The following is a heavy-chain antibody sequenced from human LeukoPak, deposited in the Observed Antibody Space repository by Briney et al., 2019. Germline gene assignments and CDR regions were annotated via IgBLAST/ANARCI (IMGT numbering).Heavy chain of an antibody. D-gene: IGHD6-19*01. CDR1: GFTFSSYG. CDR3: ARDPRGYSSGWHVAQDNWFDP. Sequence: GGSLRLSCAASGFTFSSYGMHWARQAPGKGLEWVAVIWYDGSNKYYADSVKGRFTISRDNSKNTLYLQMNSLRAEDTAVYYCARDPRGYSSGWHVAQDNWFDPWGQGTLVTVSS. CDR2: IWYDGSNK. J-gene: IGHJ5*02. V-gene: IGHV3-33*08.